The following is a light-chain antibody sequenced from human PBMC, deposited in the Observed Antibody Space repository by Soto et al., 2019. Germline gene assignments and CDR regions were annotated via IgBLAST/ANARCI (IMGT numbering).Light chain of an antibody. CDR2: AAA. Sequence: EIVLTQSPGTLSLSPGDRATLSCRASQSVSSTYFAWYQRRPGQTLRLLIYAAAKRATGIPDRFSGSGSGTDFTLTISRLEPDDFAVYFCKQYGSTPPTFGQGTKLEIK. CDR1: QSVSSTY. J-gene: IGKJ2*01. V-gene: IGKV3-20*01. CDR3: KQYGSTPPT.